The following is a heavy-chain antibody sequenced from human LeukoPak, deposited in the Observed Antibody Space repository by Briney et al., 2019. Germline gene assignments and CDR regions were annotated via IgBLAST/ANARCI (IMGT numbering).Heavy chain of an antibody. D-gene: IGHD3-10*01. CDR2: INHSGST. CDR3: ARGGRGLSFDY. CDR1: GGSFSGYY. Sequence: SETLSLTCAVYGGSFSGYYWSWIRQPPGKGLERIGEINHSGSTNYNPSLKSRVTISVDTSKNQFSLKLSSVTAADTAVYYCARGGRGLSFDYWGQGTLVTVSS. V-gene: IGHV4-34*01. J-gene: IGHJ4*02.